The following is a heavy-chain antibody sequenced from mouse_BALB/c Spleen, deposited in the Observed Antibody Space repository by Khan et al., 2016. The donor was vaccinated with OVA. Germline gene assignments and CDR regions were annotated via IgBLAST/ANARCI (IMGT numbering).Heavy chain of an antibody. CDR2: IYPYNDDT. J-gene: IGHJ2*01. D-gene: IGHD2-14*01. CDR1: GYTFTSYV. V-gene: IGHV1S136*01. Sequence: VQLQQSGPELVKPGASVRMSCKASGYTFTSYVMHWVKQKPGQGLEWIGYIYPYNDDTKYNEKFKGKATLTSDKSSSTAYMELSSLTSEDSAVYYCAKSYRYDVYVDYWGQGTTLTVSS. CDR3: AKSYRYDVYVDY.